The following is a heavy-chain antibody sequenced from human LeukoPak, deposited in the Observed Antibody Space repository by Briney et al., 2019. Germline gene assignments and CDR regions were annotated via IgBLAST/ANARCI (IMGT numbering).Heavy chain of an antibody. J-gene: IGHJ4*02. Sequence: GGSLRLSCAASGFTFSSYGMHWVRQAPGKGMEREAVISYDGSNKYYADSVKGRFTISRDNSKKTQYLQMSSLRAEDTAVYYCANCRYSSSWYYFDYWGRGTLVSVSS. CDR2: ISYDGSNK. CDR3: ANCRYSSSWYYFDY. D-gene: IGHD6-13*01. V-gene: IGHV3-30*18. CDR1: GFTFSSYG.